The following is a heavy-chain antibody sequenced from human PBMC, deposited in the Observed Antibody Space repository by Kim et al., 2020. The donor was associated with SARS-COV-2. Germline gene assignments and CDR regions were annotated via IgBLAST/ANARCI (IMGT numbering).Heavy chain of an antibody. D-gene: IGHD3-16*01. J-gene: IGHJ4*02. V-gene: IGHV5-51*01. Sequence: RFRPSVQGQVTISAEKSTTTAYLQWSSLKASDTAMYYCARSAGPYDYYFDYWGQGTLVTVSS. CDR3: ARSAGPYDYYFDY.